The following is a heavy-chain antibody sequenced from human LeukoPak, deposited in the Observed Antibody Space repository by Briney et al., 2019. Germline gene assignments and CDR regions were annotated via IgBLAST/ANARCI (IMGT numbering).Heavy chain of an antibody. Sequence: GGSLRLSCAVSGFTFSSYGMHCVREAPGKGLEWVAFIGYDGSNKYYADSVKGRFTISRDNTKNTLYLQMNSLRAEDTAVYYCAKDEKVPAAIWGYYFDYWGQGTLVTVSS. CDR2: IGYDGSNK. CDR1: GFTFSSYG. D-gene: IGHD2-2*02. V-gene: IGHV3-30*02. J-gene: IGHJ4*02. CDR3: AKDEKVPAAIWGYYFDY.